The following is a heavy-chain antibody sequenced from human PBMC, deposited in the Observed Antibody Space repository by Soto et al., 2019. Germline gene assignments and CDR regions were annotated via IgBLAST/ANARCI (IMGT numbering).Heavy chain of an antibody. CDR2: ISFNGVNK. CDR3: ARALGYFDGNEYYYTHGFDV. CDR1: GFTFDYYA. V-gene: IGHV3-30-3*01. D-gene: IGHD3-22*01. J-gene: IGHJ3*01. Sequence: PGGSLRLSCAGSGFTFDYYALHWVRQAPGRGLQWVALISFNGVNKYYSDSVQGRFSISRDNSRDTLFLQVNNLQPEDTGIYYCARALGYFDGNEYYYTHGFDVWGRGTMVSV.